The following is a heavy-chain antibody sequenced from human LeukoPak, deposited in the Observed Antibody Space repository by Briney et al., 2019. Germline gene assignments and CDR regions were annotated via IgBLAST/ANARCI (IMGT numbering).Heavy chain of an antibody. D-gene: IGHD6-19*01. V-gene: IGHV1-2*06. CDR2: INPNSGGT. CDR3: AIPSSYSSGGIFDY. Sequence: ASLKESCKAAGFTWTGYYIHWARHAPGQGLEWMGRINPNSGGTNYAQKFQGRVTMTRDTSISTAYMELSRLRSDDTAVYYCAIPSSYSSGGIFDYWGQGTLVTVSS. CDR1: GFTWTGYY. J-gene: IGHJ4*02.